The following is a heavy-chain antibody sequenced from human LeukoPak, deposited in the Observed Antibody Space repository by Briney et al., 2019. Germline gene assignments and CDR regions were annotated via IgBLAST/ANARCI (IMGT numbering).Heavy chain of an antibody. D-gene: IGHD1-26*01. CDR2: TYSRSKWFN. J-gene: IGHJ4*02. V-gene: IGHV6-1*01. Sequence: SQTLSLTCAISGDSFSSKSASWNWIRQSPSRGLEWLGRTYSRSKWFNDYAVSVKSRITINPDTSKNQFSPHLTSVTPDDTAVYYCARGTGSLDHWGQGTLVTVSS. CDR3: ARGTGSLDH. CDR1: GDSFSSKSAS.